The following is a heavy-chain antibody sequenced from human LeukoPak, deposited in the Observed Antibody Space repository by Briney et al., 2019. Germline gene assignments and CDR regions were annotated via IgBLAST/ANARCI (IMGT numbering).Heavy chain of an antibody. CDR2: IKSNPDGGAA. D-gene: IGHD3-10*01. CDR3: ATDWSGEVY. J-gene: IGHJ4*02. Sequence: PSETLSLTCAVYGGSFSGYYWSWIRQAPGKGLEWVGRIKSNPDGGAADYAAPVKGRFTISRDDSKNTLYLQMYSLKTEDSAVYYRATDWSGEVYWGQGTLVTVSS. CDR1: GGSFSGYY. V-gene: IGHV3-15*07.